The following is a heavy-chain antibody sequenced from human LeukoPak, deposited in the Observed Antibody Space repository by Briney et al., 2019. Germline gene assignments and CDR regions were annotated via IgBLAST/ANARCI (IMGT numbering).Heavy chain of an antibody. J-gene: IGHJ4*02. V-gene: IGHV4-30-4*01. CDR2: IYYSGST. D-gene: IGHD4-23*01. CDR3: AREDHGGNFDY. Sequence: SETLSLTCTVSGGSISSYYWSWIRQPPGKGLEWIGYIYYSGSTYYNPSLKSRVTISVDTSKNQFSLKLSSVTAADTAVYYCAREDHGGNFDYWGQGTLVTVSS. CDR1: GGSISSYY.